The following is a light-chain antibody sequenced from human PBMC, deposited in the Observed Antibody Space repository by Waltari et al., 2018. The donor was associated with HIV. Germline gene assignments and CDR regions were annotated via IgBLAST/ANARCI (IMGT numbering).Light chain of an antibody. J-gene: IGLJ1*01. V-gene: IGLV2-14*03. Sequence: RAPKLMIYDVSNRPSGVSNRFSGSTSGNTASLTNSGLQAEDEADYYCSSYTSSSTGGFGTGTKVTVL. CDR3: SSYTSSSTGG. CDR2: DVS.